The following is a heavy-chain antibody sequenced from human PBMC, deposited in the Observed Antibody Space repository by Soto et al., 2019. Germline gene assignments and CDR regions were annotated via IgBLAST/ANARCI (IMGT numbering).Heavy chain of an antibody. D-gene: IGHD3-10*01. Sequence: EVQLLESGGNLVQPGGSLRLSCAASGFTFSSYALTWVRQAPGKGLEWISGISGSGGSTYYADFVKGRFTISRDNSMHTLYLQMDSLSAEDKAIYYCAKHHGGVLSHFHSWGQGTPVTVSS. V-gene: IGHV3-23*01. CDR2: ISGSGGST. CDR1: GFTFSSYA. J-gene: IGHJ4*02. CDR3: AKHHGGVLSHFHS.